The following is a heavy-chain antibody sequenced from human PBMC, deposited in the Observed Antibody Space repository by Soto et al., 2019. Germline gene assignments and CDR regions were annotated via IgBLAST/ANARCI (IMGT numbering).Heavy chain of an antibody. Sequence: VQLVESGGGVVQPGRSLRLSCAASGFTFSSYAMSWVRQAPGKGLEWVSVISGSGGSTYYADSVKGRFTISRDNSENTLFLQMNSLRAEDMAVYYCAKPNLYCSSTSCYDYWGQGTLVTVSS. V-gene: IGHV3-23*04. CDR1: GFTFSSYA. D-gene: IGHD2-2*01. CDR2: ISGSGGST. J-gene: IGHJ4*02. CDR3: AKPNLYCSSTSCYDY.